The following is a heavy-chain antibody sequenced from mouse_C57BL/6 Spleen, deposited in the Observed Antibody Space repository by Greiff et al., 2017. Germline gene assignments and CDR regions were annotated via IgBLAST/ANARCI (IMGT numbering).Heavy chain of an antibody. Sequence: EVHLVESGGGLVKPGGSLKLSCAASGFTFSSYAMSWVRQTPEKRLEWVATISDGGSYTYYPDNVKGRFTISRDNAKNNLYLQMSHLKSEDTAMYYCARDRGHRGGFAYWGQGTLVTVSA. CDR2: ISDGGSYT. CDR3: ARDRGHRGGFAY. V-gene: IGHV5-4*01. D-gene: IGHD2-14*01. CDR1: GFTFSSYA. J-gene: IGHJ3*01.